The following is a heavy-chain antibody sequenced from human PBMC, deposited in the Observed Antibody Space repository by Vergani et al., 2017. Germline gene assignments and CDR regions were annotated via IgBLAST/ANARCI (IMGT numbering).Heavy chain of an antibody. Sequence: EVQLVESGGGLVQPGGSLRLSCAASGFTFSSYEMNWVRQAPGKGLEWVSLISWDGGSTYYADSVKGRFSISRDNSKNSLYLQMNSLRTEDTALYYCARWRSSTRYYYGMDVWGQGTTVTVSS. D-gene: IGHD2-2*01. J-gene: IGHJ6*02. CDR1: GFTFSSYE. V-gene: IGHV3-43*02. CDR2: ISWDGGST. CDR3: ARWRSSTRYYYGMDV.